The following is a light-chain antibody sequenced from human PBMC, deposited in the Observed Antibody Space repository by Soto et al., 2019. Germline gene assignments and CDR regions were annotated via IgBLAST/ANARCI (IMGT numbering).Light chain of an antibody. CDR1: QSVSSSC. CDR3: QQYGSSPDRDRLT. Sequence: EIVLTQSPGTLSLSPGERATLSCRASQSVSSSCLAWYQQKPGQAPRLLIYGASNRATGIPDRFSGSGSGTDFTLTISRLEPEDFAVYYCQQYGSSPDRDRLTFGQGTKVEIK. CDR2: GAS. V-gene: IGKV3-20*01. J-gene: IGKJ1*01.